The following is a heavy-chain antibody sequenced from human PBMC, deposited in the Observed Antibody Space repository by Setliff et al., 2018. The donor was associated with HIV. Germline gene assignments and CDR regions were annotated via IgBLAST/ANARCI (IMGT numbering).Heavy chain of an antibody. CDR1: GYSFTTYW. CDR3: ARRYYYDSSGYYYPYDAFDI. J-gene: IGHJ3*02. V-gene: IGHV5-51*01. Sequence: GESLKISCKGSGYSFTTYWIGWVRQMPGKGLEWMGIIYPGDSDTRYSPSFQGQVTITADKSISTAYLQWSNLKASDTAMYYCARRYYYDSSGYYYPYDAFDIWGQGTMVTVSS. CDR2: IYPGDSDT. D-gene: IGHD3-22*01.